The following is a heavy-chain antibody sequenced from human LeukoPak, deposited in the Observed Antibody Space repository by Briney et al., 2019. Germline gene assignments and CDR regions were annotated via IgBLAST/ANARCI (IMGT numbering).Heavy chain of an antibody. CDR2: ISGSNGNT. D-gene: IGHD3-10*01. CDR3: ARDYYYGSGSYYSFDH. J-gene: IGHJ4*02. V-gene: IGHV1-18*01. CDR1: GYTFTTSG. Sequence: GASVKVSCKASGYTFTTSGISWVRQAPGQGLEWMGWISGSNGNTNYAQSFQGRVTKTTDTSTGTAYMELRSLRSDDTATYYCARDYYYGSGSYYSFDHWGQGTLVTVSS.